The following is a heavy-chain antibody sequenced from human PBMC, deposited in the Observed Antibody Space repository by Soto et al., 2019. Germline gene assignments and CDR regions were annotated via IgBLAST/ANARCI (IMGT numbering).Heavy chain of an antibody. Sequence: GASVKVSCKASGYTFTSYGISWVRQAPGQGLEWMGWISAYNGNTNYAQKLQGRVTMTTDTSTSTAYMELRSLRSDDTAVYYCARTRCGGDCYRNWFDPWGQGTLVTVSS. J-gene: IGHJ5*02. V-gene: IGHV1-18*01. D-gene: IGHD2-21*01. CDR1: GYTFTSYG. CDR2: ISAYNGNT. CDR3: ARTRCGGDCYRNWFDP.